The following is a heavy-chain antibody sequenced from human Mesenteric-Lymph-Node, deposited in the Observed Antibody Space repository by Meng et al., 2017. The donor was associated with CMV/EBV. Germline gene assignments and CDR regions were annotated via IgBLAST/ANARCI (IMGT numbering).Heavy chain of an antibody. Sequence: GGSLRLSCAASGFTFSSYAMHWVRQAPGKGLEWVAVISYDGSNKYYADSVKGRFTISRDNSKNTLYLQMNSLRAEDTAVYYCARDHPPYYYDSSGPDYWGQGTLVTSPQ. J-gene: IGHJ4*02. CDR1: GFTFSSYA. V-gene: IGHV3-30-3*01. D-gene: IGHD3-22*01. CDR2: ISYDGSNK. CDR3: ARDHPPYYYDSSGPDY.